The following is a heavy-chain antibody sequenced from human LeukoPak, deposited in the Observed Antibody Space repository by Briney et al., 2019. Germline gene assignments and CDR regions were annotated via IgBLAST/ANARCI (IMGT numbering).Heavy chain of an antibody. D-gene: IGHD2-8*01. J-gene: IGHJ5*02. CDR3: ARGFCTDGVCYTFDP. V-gene: IGHV4-59*01. CDR2: IFYSGDT. Sequence: SETLSLTCTVSGGSISSYYWSWIRQPPGKGLEWIGYIFYSGDTNYNPSLKSRVTISVDTSKNQISLRLSSVTAADTAVYYCARGFCTDGVCYTFDPWGQETLVTVSS. CDR1: GGSISSYY.